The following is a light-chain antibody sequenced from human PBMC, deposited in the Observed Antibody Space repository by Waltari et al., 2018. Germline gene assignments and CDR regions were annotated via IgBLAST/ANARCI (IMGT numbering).Light chain of an antibody. CDR3: CSYAGSSPHVV. CDR2: EDT. V-gene: IGLV2-23*01. Sequence: QSALTQPASVSGSPGQSITISCTATSSDVGRYNLVSWYQQHPGKAPKLMIYEDTKRPSGFSDRFSGSKSGNTASLTISGLQAEDEADYYCCSYAGSSPHVVFGGGTKLTVL. J-gene: IGLJ2*01. CDR1: SSDVGRYNL.